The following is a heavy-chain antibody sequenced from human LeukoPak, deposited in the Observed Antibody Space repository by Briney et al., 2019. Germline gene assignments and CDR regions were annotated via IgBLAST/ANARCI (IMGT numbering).Heavy chain of an antibody. J-gene: IGHJ4*02. CDR2: INPNSGGT. V-gene: IGHV1-2*02. CDR1: AYTFTDYY. Sequence: AAVKVSCETSAYTFTDYYMHWVRQAPGQGPKWMGWINPNSGGTNYAQKFQGRVTMTRDTSISTAYMELSNLRSDDTAMYYCARGPGYDILTGYYALDFWGQGTLVTVSS. D-gene: IGHD3-9*01. CDR3: ARGPGYDILTGYYALDF.